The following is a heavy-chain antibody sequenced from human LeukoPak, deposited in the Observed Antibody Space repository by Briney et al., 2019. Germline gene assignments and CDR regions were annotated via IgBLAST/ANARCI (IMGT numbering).Heavy chain of an antibody. CDR1: GGSISSGDYY. CDR2: IYYSGST. J-gene: IGHJ4*02. V-gene: IGHV4-30-4*08. CDR3: ARFSPRAMGNYLDF. D-gene: IGHD7-27*01. Sequence: PSQTLSLTCTVSGGSISSGDYYWSWIRQPPGKGLEWIGYIYYSGSTYYNPSLKSRVILSLDKSANQFSLNLGSVTAADTAVYYCARFSPRAMGNYLDFWGQGTLVTVSS.